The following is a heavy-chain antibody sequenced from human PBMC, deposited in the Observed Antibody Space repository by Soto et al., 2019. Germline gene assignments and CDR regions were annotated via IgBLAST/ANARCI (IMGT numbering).Heavy chain of an antibody. CDR3: ARGEGSGSNALGY. CDR2: IQGGGSI. J-gene: IGHJ4*02. Sequence: EVLLEESGGGLVQPGGSLRLSCAASGFTVSNNYRAWVRQAPGKGLEWVSVIQGGGSISYADSVRDRFTISRDSSKNTVLLQMNSLRPEDTAVYFCARGEGSGSNALGYWGQGTLVTVSS. D-gene: IGHD3-10*01. V-gene: IGHV3-66*01. CDR1: GFTVSNNY.